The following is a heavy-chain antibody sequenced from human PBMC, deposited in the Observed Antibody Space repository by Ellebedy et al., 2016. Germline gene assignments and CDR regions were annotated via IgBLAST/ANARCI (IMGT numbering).Heavy chain of an antibody. J-gene: IGHJ4*02. CDR1: GYSFTSYW. Sequence: GESLKISXKGSGYSFTSYWIGWVRQMPGKGLEWMGIIYPEDSDTRYSPSFQGHVTISVDKTINTVYLQWSSLEASDTAMYYCARQEYANPDYWGQGTLVTVSS. CDR3: ARQEYANPDY. CDR2: IYPEDSDT. D-gene: IGHD2/OR15-2a*01. V-gene: IGHV5-51*01.